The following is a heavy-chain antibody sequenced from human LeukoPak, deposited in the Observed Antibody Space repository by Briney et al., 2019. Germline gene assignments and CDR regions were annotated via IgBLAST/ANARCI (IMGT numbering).Heavy chain of an antibody. CDR3: ARDLSDVGFGELGY. J-gene: IGHJ4*02. CDR1: GYTFTSYY. D-gene: IGHD3-10*01. CDR2: IYPSGGST. Sequence: ASVKVSCKASGYTFTSYYIHWVRQAPGQGPEWMGIIYPSGGSTTYAQKFQGRVTMTRDMSTSTAYMELRSLRSDDTAVYYCARDLSDVGFGELGYWGQGTLVTVSS. V-gene: IGHV1-46*01.